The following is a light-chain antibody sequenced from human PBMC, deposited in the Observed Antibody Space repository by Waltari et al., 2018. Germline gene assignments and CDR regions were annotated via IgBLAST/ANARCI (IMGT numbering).Light chain of an antibody. CDR2: HDR. CDR1: ALGTQP. J-gene: IGLJ3*02. Sequence: SDDLTPSPSLSVFPGQTATLTCSGDALGTQPVSWYQQKAGQAPVLVIYHDRERPSGIPERFSGSSSGTTVTLTIKCVQAQDEADYYCQSADYSDSIVMFGGGTKLTVL. CDR3: QSADYSDSIVM. V-gene: IGLV3-25*03.